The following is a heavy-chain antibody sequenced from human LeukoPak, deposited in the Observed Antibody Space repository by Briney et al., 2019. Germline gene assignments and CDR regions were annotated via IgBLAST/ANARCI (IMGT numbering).Heavy chain of an antibody. CDR2: FDPEDGET. CDR1: GYALTELS. J-gene: IGHJ4*02. D-gene: IGHD2-15*01. V-gene: IGHV1-24*01. CDR3: ARDIVRCSGGSCYSAYYFDY. Sequence: ASVKVSCKVSGYALTELSMHWGRQAPGKGLEWMGGFDPEDGETIYAQKFQGRVTMTEDTSTDSAYMELSSLRSEDTAVYYCARDIVRCSGGSCYSAYYFDYWGQGTLVTVSS.